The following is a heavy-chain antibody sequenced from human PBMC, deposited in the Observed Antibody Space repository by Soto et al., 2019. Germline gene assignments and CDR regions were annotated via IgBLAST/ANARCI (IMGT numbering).Heavy chain of an antibody. CDR3: ASWAYDGLTGYSYDD. V-gene: IGHV1-69*01. D-gene: IGHD3-9*01. J-gene: IGHJ4*02. CDR1: GGTFNNYG. CDR2: IIPMIGRT. Sequence: QVQLVQSGAEVKKPGSSVKVSCKASGGTFNNYGMGWVRQAPGQGLEWMGGIIPMIGRTNYAQKFQGRLTLTADASRSTAYMELRSLRSDDTAVYYCASWAYDGLTGYSYDDWGQGTLVTVSS.